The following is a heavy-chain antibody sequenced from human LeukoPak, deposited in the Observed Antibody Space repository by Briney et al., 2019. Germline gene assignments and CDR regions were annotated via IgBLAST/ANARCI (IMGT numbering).Heavy chain of an antibody. CDR3: ARAPLLPWFGESQRELDY. J-gene: IGHJ4*02. CDR2: ISSSSSTI. Sequence: GGSLRLSCAASGFTFSSYSMNWVRQAPGKGLEWVSYISSSSSTIYYADSVKGRFTISRDNAKNSLYLQMNSLRAEDTAVYYCARAPLLPWFGESQRELDYWGQGTLVTVSS. D-gene: IGHD3-10*01. CDR1: GFTFSSYS. V-gene: IGHV3-48*01.